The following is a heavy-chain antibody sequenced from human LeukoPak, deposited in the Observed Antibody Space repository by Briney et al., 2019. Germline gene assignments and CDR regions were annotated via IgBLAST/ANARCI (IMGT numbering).Heavy chain of an antibody. J-gene: IGHJ3*02. CDR3: ARTGQWLSLTNAFDI. CDR2: INPNSGGT. V-gene: IGHV1-2*02. Sequence: ASVKVSCKASGYTFTGYYMHWVRQAPGQGLEWMGWINPNSGGTNYAQKFQGRVTMTRDTSISTAYMELSRLRSDDTAVYYCARTGQWLSLTNAFDIWGQGTMVTVSS. D-gene: IGHD6-19*01. CDR1: GYTFTGYY.